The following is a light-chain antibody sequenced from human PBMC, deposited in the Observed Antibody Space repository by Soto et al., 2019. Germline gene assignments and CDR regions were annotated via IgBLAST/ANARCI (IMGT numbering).Light chain of an antibody. CDR2: EVS. Sequence: QSALTQPASASGSPGQSITISCTGTSSDVGGYNYVSWYQQHPGKAPKLMIYEVSNRPSGVSNRFSGSKSGNTASLTISGLQAEDEADDYCTTYTTSSTPWVFGGGTKVTVL. CDR3: TTYTTSSTPWV. J-gene: IGLJ3*02. V-gene: IGLV2-14*01. CDR1: SSDVGGYNY.